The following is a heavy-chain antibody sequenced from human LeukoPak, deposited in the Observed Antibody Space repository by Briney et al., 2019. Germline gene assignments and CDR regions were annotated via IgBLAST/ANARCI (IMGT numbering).Heavy chain of an antibody. D-gene: IGHD6-6*01. CDR3: AKRGYSSSSGGYYYYYYYMDV. Sequence: GGSLRLSCAASGFTFSSYSMNWVRQAPGKGLEWVSYISAISSSSTYYADSVKGRFTISRDNSKNTLYLQMNSLRAEDTAVYYCAKRGYSSSSGGYYYYYYYMDVWGKGTTVTVSS. V-gene: IGHV3-48*01. CDR2: ISAISSSST. J-gene: IGHJ6*03. CDR1: GFTFSSYS.